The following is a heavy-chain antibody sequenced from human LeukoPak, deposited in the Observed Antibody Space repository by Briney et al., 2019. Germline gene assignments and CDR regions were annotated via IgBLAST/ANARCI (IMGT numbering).Heavy chain of an antibody. D-gene: IGHD4-17*01. Sequence: PGGSLRLSCAASGFTFHDYAMHWVRQAPGKGLEWVSGLSWNGGNIGYAESVRGRFIISRDNAGNSLYLQMNSLRPEDTALYYCAKALGSTVTTRTYFDYWGQGTLVTVSS. CDR3: AKALGSTVTTRTYFDY. J-gene: IGHJ4*02. CDR1: GFTFHDYA. V-gene: IGHV3-9*01. CDR2: LSWNGGNI.